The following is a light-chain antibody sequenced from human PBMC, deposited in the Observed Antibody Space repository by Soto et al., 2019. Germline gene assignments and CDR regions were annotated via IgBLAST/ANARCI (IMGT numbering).Light chain of an antibody. V-gene: IGKV3-15*01. CDR3: QQYNNWPPLT. CDR2: GAS. J-gene: IGKJ4*01. Sequence: EIVMTQSSATLSVSPGERVTLSCRASQSVSSNLAWYQQKPGQAPRLLIYGASTRATGIPARFSGSGSGTEFTLTISSLQSEDFAFYYCQQYNNWPPLTFGGGTKVEIK. CDR1: QSVSSN.